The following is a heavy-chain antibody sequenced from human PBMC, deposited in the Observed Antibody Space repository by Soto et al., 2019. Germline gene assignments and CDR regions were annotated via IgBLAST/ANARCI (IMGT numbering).Heavy chain of an antibody. CDR1: GFTFSSYE. D-gene: IGHD6-19*01. CDR3: ARDVPCGAVAELRVHDAFDI. V-gene: IGHV3-48*03. CDR2: ISSSGSTI. Sequence: GGSLRLSCAASGFTFSSYEMNWVRQAPGKGLEWVSYISSSGSTIYYADSVKGRFTISRDNAKNSLYLQMNSLRAEDTAVYYCARDVPCGAVAELRVHDAFDIWGQGTMVTVSS. J-gene: IGHJ3*02.